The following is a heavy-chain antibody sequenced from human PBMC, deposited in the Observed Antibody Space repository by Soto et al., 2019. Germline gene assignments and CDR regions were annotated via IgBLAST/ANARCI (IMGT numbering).Heavy chain of an antibody. CDR3: ARAPHTSGLLFYLDY. J-gene: IGHJ4*02. CDR2: INPYGGDT. D-gene: IGHD5-18*01. V-gene: IGHV1-46*01. CDR1: GYTFTYYH. Sequence: QVQLVQSGAEVKNPGASVKVSCKASGYTFTYYHVHWVRQAPGQGLEWMGIINPYGGDTTYAQKFQGRVTMTRDTSTSTVYMELSSLRSEDTALYYCARAPHTSGLLFYLDYWGQGALVTVSS.